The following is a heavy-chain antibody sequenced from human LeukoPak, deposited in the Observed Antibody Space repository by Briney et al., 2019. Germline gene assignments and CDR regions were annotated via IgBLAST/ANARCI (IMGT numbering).Heavy chain of an antibody. Sequence: GGSLRLSCAASGFTFSSYAMSWVRQAPGKGLEWVSAISSSSSTIYYADSVKGRFTISRDNAKNSLYLQMNSLRAEDTAVYYCARVWESDGDYYYYMDVWGKGTTVTVSS. J-gene: IGHJ6*03. D-gene: IGHD1-26*01. V-gene: IGHV3-48*01. CDR1: GFTFSSYA. CDR3: ARVWESDGDYYYYMDV. CDR2: ISSSSSTI.